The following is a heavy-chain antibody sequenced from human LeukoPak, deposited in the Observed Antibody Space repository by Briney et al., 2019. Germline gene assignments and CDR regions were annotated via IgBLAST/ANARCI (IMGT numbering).Heavy chain of an antibody. Sequence: GASVKVSCKSSGYTFTIYGISWLRQAPGQGLEWMGWISGFNGATNYAHKFQGRVTMTIDTSTNKTYLDLKTVTSDDTAIYYCARALPGAGTAHNWFDPWRQGTLVTVPS. D-gene: IGHD1-7*01. CDR2: ISGFNGAT. V-gene: IGHV1-18*01. J-gene: IGHJ5*02. CDR1: GYTFTIYG. CDR3: ARALPGAGTAHNWFDP.